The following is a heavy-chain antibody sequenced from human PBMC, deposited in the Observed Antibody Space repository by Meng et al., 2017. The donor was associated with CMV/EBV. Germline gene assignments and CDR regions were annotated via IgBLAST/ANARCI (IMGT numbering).Heavy chain of an antibody. CDR2: ISYDGSSK. V-gene: IGHV3-30-3*01. J-gene: IGHJ6*02. Sequence: GESLKISCTVSEFMFSSYAMHWVRQAPGKGLEWAAAISYDGSSKYYADSVKGRFTISRDNSKNTLYLQMSSLRAEDTAVYYCARPTLYSYGFPTNHYYGMDVWGRGTTVTVSS. CDR1: EFMFSSYA. D-gene: IGHD5-18*01. CDR3: ARPTLYSYGFPTNHYYGMDV.